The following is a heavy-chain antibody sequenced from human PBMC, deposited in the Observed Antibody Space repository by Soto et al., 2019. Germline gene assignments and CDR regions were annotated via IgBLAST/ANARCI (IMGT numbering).Heavy chain of an antibody. J-gene: IGHJ5*02. CDR3: ARAKGLLTVTTSWFAP. Sequence: QVQLQESGPGLVKPSQTLSLTCIVSGGSISSGDYYWSWVRQPPGKGLEWLGYIYYSGSTYYNPSLKSRVTISADTSKNQFSLKLSSVTAADTAVYYCARAKGLLTVTTSWFAPWGQGTLVTVSS. D-gene: IGHD4-17*01. V-gene: IGHV4-30-4*01. CDR2: IYYSGST. CDR1: GGSISSGDYY.